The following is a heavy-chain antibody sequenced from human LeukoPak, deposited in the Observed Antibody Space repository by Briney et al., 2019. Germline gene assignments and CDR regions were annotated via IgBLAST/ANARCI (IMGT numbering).Heavy chain of an antibody. D-gene: IGHD6-13*01. CDR1: GFTFSSYS. CDR3: ARDGKQQLNYFDY. Sequence: SGGSLRLSCAASGFTFSSYSMNWVRQAPGKGLDWVSSISTGSSYIYYADSVKGRFTISRDNAKNSLYLQMNSLRAEDTAVYYCARDGKQQLNYFDYWGQGTLVTVSS. J-gene: IGHJ4*02. CDR2: ISTGSSYI. V-gene: IGHV3-21*01.